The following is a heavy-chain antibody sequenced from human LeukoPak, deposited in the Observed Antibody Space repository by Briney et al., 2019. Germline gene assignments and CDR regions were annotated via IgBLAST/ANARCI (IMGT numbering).Heavy chain of an antibody. V-gene: IGHV1-69*05. CDR3: TTSGGIRDYFDN. D-gene: IGHD3-10*01. CDR2: IIPVFGTA. J-gene: IGHJ4*02. CDR1: GDTFSSYA. Sequence: SVKVSCKASGDTFSSYAISWVRQAPGQGLEWMGGIIPVFGTANYAQKFQGRVTITTDESTSTAYMELSSLRSEDAALYYRTTSGGIRDYFDNWGQGTLVTVSS.